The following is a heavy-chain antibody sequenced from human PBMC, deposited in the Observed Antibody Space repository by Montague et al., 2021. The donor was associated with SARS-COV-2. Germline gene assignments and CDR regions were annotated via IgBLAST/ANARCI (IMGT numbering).Heavy chain of an antibody. D-gene: IGHD3-9*01. CDR3: ARQGTGGYFDWILYGMDL. CDR2: IYYSGST. J-gene: IGHJ6*02. CDR1: GGSISSSSYY. Sequence: SETLSLTCTVSGGSISSSSYYWGWIRQPPGKGLEWIGSIYYSGSTYYNPSLKSRVTISVDTSKNQFSLKLSSVTAADTAVYYCARQGTGGYFDWILYGMDLWGQGTTVTVSS. V-gene: IGHV4-39*01.